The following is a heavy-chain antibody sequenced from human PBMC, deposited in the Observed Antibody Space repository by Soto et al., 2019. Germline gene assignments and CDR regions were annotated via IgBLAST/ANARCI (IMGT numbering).Heavy chain of an antibody. CDR1: GGTFSSYT. J-gene: IGHJ6*02. CDR2: IIPILGIA. CDR3: ARDGQGGRCSSTSCYRGYYYYGMDV. D-gene: IGHD2-2*01. V-gene: IGHV1-69*04. Sequence: SVKVSCKASGGTFSSYTISWVRQAPGQELEWMGRIIPILGIANYAQKFQGRVTITADKSTSTAYMELSSLRSEDTAVYYCARDGQGGRCSSTSCYRGYYYYGMDVWGQGTTVTVSS.